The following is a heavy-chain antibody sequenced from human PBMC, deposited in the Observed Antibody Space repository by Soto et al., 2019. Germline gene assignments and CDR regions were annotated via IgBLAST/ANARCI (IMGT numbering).Heavy chain of an antibody. D-gene: IGHD3-16*01. J-gene: IGHJ6*02. CDR2: IYYSGST. CDR1: GGSISSSGHY. Sequence: SETLSLTCSVSGGSISSSGHYWGWIRQPPGKGLEWIASIYYSGSTYYNPSLKSRVTMSVDTSKNQFSLKLSSVTAADTALYYCARLYGWTADYYYDMDAWRLGTTVTVSS. V-gene: IGHV4-39*01. CDR3: ARLYGWTADYYYDMDA.